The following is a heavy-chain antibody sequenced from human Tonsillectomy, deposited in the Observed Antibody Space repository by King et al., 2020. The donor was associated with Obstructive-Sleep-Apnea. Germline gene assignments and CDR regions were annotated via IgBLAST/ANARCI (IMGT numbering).Heavy chain of an antibody. CDR3: ARDLSSSWYSY. D-gene: IGHD6-13*01. CDR2: IKQDGSEK. Sequence: VQLVESGGGLVQPGGSLRLSCAASGFTFSNFWMSWVRQAPGKGLEWVANIKQDGSEKYYVDSVKGRFTISRDNAKNSLYLQMNSLRAEDTAVYYCARDLSSSWYSYRGQGTLVTVSS. J-gene: IGHJ4*02. CDR1: GFTFSNFW. V-gene: IGHV3-7*01.